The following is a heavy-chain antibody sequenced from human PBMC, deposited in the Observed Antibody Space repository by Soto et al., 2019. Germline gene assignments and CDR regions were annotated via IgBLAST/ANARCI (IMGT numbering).Heavy chain of an antibody. J-gene: IGHJ4*02. V-gene: IGHV3-21*01. D-gene: IGHD1-7*01. CDR2: ISSSGSFM. CDR3: ARDPPTGTTLDWADS. CDR1: GFSFSSDS. Sequence: GGSLRLSCAASGFSFSSDSMGWVRQAPGKGLEWVSSISSSGSFMNYADSVKGRFTISRDNAKNSLYLQMSGLKDEDTAVYYCARDPPTGTTLDWADSWGQGTLVTVSS.